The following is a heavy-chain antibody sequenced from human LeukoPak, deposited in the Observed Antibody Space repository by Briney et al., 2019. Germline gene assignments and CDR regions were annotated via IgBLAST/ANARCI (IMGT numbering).Heavy chain of an antibody. J-gene: IGHJ4*02. D-gene: IGHD2-15*01. Sequence: GGSLRLSCAASGFIFSNYGMSWVRQAPGKGLEWVSSISGSATSHLYAESVKGRFTISRDNSKNTLYLQMNSLRAEDTAVYYCAKDLADCSGGSCYSILFDYWGQGTLVTVSS. V-gene: IGHV3-23*01. CDR1: GFIFSNYG. CDR2: ISGSATSH. CDR3: AKDLADCSGGSCYSILFDY.